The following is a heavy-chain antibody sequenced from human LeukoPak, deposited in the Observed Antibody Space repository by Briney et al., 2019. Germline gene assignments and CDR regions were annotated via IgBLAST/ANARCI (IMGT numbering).Heavy chain of an antibody. D-gene: IGHD5-24*01. CDR1: GFTFNSYA. CDR2: ISSSPGDT. J-gene: IGHJ3*02. V-gene: IGHV3-23*01. CDR3: ARVAWPDAFDI. Sequence: GGSLRLSCAASGFTFNSYAMGWVRQAPGKGLEWVSTISSSPGDTYYADSVKGRLTVSRDNSKNTLYLQMNGLRVEDTAVYYCARVAWPDAFDIWGQGTMVTVS.